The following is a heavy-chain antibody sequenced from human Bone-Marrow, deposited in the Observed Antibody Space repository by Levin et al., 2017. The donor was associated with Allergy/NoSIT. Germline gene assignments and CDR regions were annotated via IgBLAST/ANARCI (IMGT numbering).Heavy chain of an antibody. CDR2: IVGSDSTI. V-gene: IGHV3-11*01. Sequence: GESLKISCAASGFTFNDYYMSWIRQAPGKGLEWVSYIVGSDSTIYYADSVKGRFTISRDRAKNSLYLQMNSLRPEDTAVYYCASANSNYGIDPWGQGTLVTVSS. J-gene: IGHJ5*02. D-gene: IGHD3-16*01. CDR3: ASANSNYGIDP. CDR1: GFTFNDYY.